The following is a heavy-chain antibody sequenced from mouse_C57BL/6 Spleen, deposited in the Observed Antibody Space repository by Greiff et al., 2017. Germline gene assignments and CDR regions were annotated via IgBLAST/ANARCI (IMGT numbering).Heavy chain of an antibody. CDR2: IDPSDSYT. J-gene: IGHJ4*01. V-gene: IGHV1-50*01. CDR3: ARVDCNYNAMDY. CDR1: GYTFTSYW. D-gene: IGHD2-1*01. Sequence: QVQLQQPGAELVKPGASVKLSCKASGYTFTSYWMQWVKQRPGQGLEWIGEIDPSDSYTNYNQKFKGKATLTVDTSSSTAYMQLSSLTSEDSAVYYCARVDCNYNAMDYWGQGTSVTVSS.